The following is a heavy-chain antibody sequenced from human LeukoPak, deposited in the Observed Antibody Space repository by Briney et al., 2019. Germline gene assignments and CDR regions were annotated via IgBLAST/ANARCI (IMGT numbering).Heavy chain of an antibody. V-gene: IGHV3-30-3*01. Sequence: GGSLRLSCAASGFTFSSYAMHWVRQAPGKGLEWVAVISYDGSNKYYADSVKGRFTISRDNSKNTLYLQMNSLRAEDTAVYYCARDPSGVVAATTINFDYWGQGTLVTVSS. CDR1: GFTFSSYA. J-gene: IGHJ4*02. CDR2: ISYDGSNK. D-gene: IGHD2-15*01. CDR3: ARDPSGVVAATTINFDY.